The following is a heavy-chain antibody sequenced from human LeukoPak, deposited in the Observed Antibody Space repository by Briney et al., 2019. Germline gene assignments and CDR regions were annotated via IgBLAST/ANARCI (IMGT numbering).Heavy chain of an antibody. V-gene: IGHV1-2*02. CDR3: ARDNSVEDTAWWFDP. CDR2: INPNSGGT. Sequence: ASVKVSCKASGYTFIGYYMHWVRQAPGQGLEWMGWINPNSGGTIYAQKFQGRVTMTRDMSTSTDYMELSSLRSEDTAVYYCARDNSVEDTAWWFDPWGQGTLVTVSS. D-gene: IGHD4-23*01. CDR1: GYTFIGYY. J-gene: IGHJ5*02.